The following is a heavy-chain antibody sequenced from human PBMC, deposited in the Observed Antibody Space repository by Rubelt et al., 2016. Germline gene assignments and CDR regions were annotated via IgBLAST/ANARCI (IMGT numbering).Heavy chain of an antibody. Sequence: EVQLVQPGAEVKKPGESLRISCKGSGYNFTTYWISWVRQTPGKGLEWLGRIDPSDSYINYSPSCQVNVTSSADKSMSTAYLQWSSLKASDTAMYYLGRGNSWYPLWGQGTLVTVSS. V-gene: IGHV5-10-1*03. J-gene: IGHJ4*02. CDR1: GYNFTTYW. D-gene: IGHD6-13*01. CDR3: GRGNSWYPL. CDR2: IDPSDSYI.